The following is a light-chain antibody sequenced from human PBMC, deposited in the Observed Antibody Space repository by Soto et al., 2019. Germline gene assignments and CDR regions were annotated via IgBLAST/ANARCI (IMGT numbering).Light chain of an antibody. CDR3: QQYYSTRT. Sequence: DIVMTQSPDSLAVSLGERATINCESSQSVLYSSNKKNYLAWYQQKPGQPPKLLIYWASTRESGVPDRFSGSGSGTDFTLTISSVQAEDVAVYYCQQYYSTRTFGQGTKVEIK. V-gene: IGKV4-1*01. CDR1: QSVLYSSNKKNY. J-gene: IGKJ1*01. CDR2: WAS.